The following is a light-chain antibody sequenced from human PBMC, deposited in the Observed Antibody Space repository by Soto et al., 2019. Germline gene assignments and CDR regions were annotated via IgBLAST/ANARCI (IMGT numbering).Light chain of an antibody. CDR2: GAS. V-gene: IGKV3-20*01. CDR1: QSVRKNF. J-gene: IGKJ1*01. CDR3: QQYASSPRT. Sequence: EIVLTQSPGTLSLSPGERATLSCRASQSVRKNFLAWYHQKPGQAPRFLIYGASSRATAIPERFSGSRSGTDFTLTIIRLEPENFAVYYCQQYASSPRTFGQGTKIEI.